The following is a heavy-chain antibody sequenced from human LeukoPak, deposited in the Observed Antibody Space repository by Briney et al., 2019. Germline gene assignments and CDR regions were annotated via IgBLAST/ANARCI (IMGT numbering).Heavy chain of an antibody. CDR1: GGTFSSYA. J-gene: IGHJ4*02. D-gene: IGHD6-13*01. Sequence: SVKVSCKASGGTFSSYAISWVRQAPGQGLEWMGGIIPIFGTANYAQEFQGRATLTRATSTSTVYMELSSLRSEDTAVYYCARDTRGSSWGQFDYWGQGTLVTVSS. V-gene: IGHV1-69*05. CDR2: IIPIFGTA. CDR3: ARDTRGSSWGQFDY.